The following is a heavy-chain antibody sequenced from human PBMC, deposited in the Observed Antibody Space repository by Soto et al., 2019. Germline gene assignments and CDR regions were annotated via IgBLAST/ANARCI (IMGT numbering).Heavy chain of an antibody. CDR2: INSDGSST. V-gene: IGHV3-74*01. Sequence: HPGGSLRLSCAASGFTFSSYWMHWVRQAPGKGLVWVSRINSDGSSTSYADSVKGRFTISRDNAKNTLYLQMNSLRAEDTAVYYCASGSGSYYRRSPPNFDYWGQGTLVTVSS. CDR3: ASGSGSYYRRSPPNFDY. J-gene: IGHJ4*02. D-gene: IGHD1-26*01. CDR1: GFTFSSYW.